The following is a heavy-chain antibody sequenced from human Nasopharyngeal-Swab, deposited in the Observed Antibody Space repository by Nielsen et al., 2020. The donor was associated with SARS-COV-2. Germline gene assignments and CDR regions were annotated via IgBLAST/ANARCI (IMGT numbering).Heavy chain of an antibody. CDR2: IYSDGST. J-gene: IGHJ4*02. D-gene: IGHD2-8*01. CDR1: GFTISSKY. Sequence: GESLKISCAASGFTISSKYMNWVRQAPGKGLEYISVIYSDGSTYYADSVKGRFTISRDNSKNTLYLQMNSLRAEDTAVYYCANRPALIGIWGQGTLVTVSS. V-gene: IGHV3-53*01. CDR3: ANRPALIGI.